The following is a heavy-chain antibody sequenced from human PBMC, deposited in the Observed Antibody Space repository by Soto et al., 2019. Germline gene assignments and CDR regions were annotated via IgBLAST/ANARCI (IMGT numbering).Heavy chain of an antibody. Sequence: QVQLVQSGAEVEKPGASVKISCKASGYSFTSQYVHWVQQAPGQGLEWMGIINPNGGSTTYAQKFQGKGARTGDHDTGTRYKELSRRICGGTAVYYCARGQGLRPGGGGTEPLDIWGQGTMVTVAS. D-gene: IGHD6-25*01. CDR1: GYSFTSQY. CDR3: ARGQGLRPGGGGTEPLDI. J-gene: IGHJ3*02. V-gene: IGHV1-46*03. CDR2: INPNGGST.